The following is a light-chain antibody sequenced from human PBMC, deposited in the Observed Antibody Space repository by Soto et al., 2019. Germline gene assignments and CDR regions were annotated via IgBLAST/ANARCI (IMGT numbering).Light chain of an antibody. CDR2: AVT. Sequence: QSALTQPPSVSGSPGQSVTISCTGTSSDVGSSDRVSWYQQPPGAAPRLILYAVTKRPSGVPDRFSGSKSANTASLTISGLQAGDEADYHCSLYTDSGTLFGGGTKVTVL. V-gene: IGLV2-18*01. CDR3: SLYTDSGTL. J-gene: IGLJ2*01. CDR1: SSDVGSSDR.